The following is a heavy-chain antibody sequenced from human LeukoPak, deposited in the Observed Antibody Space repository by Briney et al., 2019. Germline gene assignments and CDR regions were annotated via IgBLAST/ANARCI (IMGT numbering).Heavy chain of an antibody. Sequence: SETLSLTCAVYGGSFSGYYWSWIRQPPGKGLEWIGEINHSGSTNYNPSLKSRVTISVDTSKNQLSLKLSSVTAADTAVYYCARGLGSSYYYYYYMDVWGKGTTVTVSS. J-gene: IGHJ6*03. CDR2: INHSGST. CDR1: GGSFSGYY. D-gene: IGHD6-6*01. V-gene: IGHV4-34*01. CDR3: ARGLGSSYYYYYYMDV.